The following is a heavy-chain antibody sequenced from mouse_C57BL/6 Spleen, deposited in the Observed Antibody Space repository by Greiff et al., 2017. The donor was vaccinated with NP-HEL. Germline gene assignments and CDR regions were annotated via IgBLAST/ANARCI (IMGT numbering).Heavy chain of an antibody. Sequence: EVQLQQSGPGLVNPSQSLSLTCSVTGYSITSGYYWNWIRQFPGNKLEWMGYISYDGSNNYNPSLKNRISITRDTSKNQFFLKLNSVTTEDTATYYCASFYYGSSSYWYFDVWGTGTTVTVSS. V-gene: IGHV3-6*01. CDR1: GYSITSGYY. J-gene: IGHJ1*03. CDR3: ASFYYGSSSYWYFDV. D-gene: IGHD1-1*01. CDR2: ISYDGSN.